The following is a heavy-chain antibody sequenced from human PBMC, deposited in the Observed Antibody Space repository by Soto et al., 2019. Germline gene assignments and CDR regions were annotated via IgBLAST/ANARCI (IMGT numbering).Heavy chain of an antibody. D-gene: IGHD4-17*01. CDR3: ARHGDYRYYYYYGMDV. CDR1: GGSISSYF. V-gene: IGHV4-59*08. Sequence: SETLSLTCTVSGGSISSYFWSWIRQPPGKGLEWIGYIYYSGSTNYNPSLKSRVTITVDTSKNQFSLKLSSVTAADMAVYYCARHGDYRYYYYYGMDVWGQGTTVTVSS. J-gene: IGHJ6*02. CDR2: IYYSGST.